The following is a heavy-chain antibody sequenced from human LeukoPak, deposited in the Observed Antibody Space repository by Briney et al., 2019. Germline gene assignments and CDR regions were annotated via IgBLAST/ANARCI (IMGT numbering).Heavy chain of an antibody. CDR2: IYKNERV. D-gene: IGHD3/OR15-3a*01. CDR3: ARKGLSPPPGPQPDTRRTVFDI. J-gene: IGHJ3*02. CDR1: AGSMTNYF. V-gene: IGHV4-59*12. Sequence: ASETLSLTCTVSAGSMTNYFWNWIRQSPGKGLEWIAYIYKNERVKYNPSLKSRVSTSVDTSKNQFSLKLSSMTAADTAVYYCARKGLSPPPGPQPDTRRTVFDIWGQGTMVAVSS.